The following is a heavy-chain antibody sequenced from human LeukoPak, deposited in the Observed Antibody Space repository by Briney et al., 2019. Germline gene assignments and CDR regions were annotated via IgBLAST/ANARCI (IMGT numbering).Heavy chain of an antibody. CDR3: ARERRAGTSYYFDY. CDR1: GFTFSSYS. V-gene: IGHV3-48*01. J-gene: IGHJ4*02. D-gene: IGHD3/OR15-3a*01. Sequence: GGSLRLSCSASGFTFSSYSMYWVRQAPGKGLEWISYIGTSSTIYYADSVTGRFTISRDNAKSSLFLQMNSLRAGDTAVYYCARERRAGTSYYFDYWGQGTLVTVSS. CDR2: IGTSSTI.